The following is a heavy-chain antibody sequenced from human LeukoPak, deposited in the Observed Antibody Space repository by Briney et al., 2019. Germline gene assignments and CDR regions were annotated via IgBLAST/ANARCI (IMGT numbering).Heavy chain of an antibody. Sequence: SETLSLTCTVSGGSIGSSNYYWGWIRQPPGKGLEWIGDIYYSGNTRNNPSLKSRVTISIDTSKRQFSLKLSSVTAADTAIYYCTRDVGSGGFDSWGQGTLVTVSS. CDR1: GGSIGSSNYY. D-gene: IGHD2-15*01. CDR2: IYYSGNT. V-gene: IGHV4-61*01. J-gene: IGHJ4*02. CDR3: TRDVGSGGFDS.